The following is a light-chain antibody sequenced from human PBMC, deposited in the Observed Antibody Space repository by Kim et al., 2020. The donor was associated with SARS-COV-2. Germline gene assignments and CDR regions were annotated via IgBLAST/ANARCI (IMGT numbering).Light chain of an antibody. V-gene: IGKV3-15*01. CDR3: QQYNEWPWT. CDR1: QSVRVY. J-gene: IGKJ1*01. Sequence: VSPGERATRSCRASQSVRVYLAWYQQKPGQTPRLLIYDTSTRATGIPASFSGSGSETEFTLTISSLQSEDFAVYYCQQYNEWPWTFGQGTKVDIK. CDR2: DTS.